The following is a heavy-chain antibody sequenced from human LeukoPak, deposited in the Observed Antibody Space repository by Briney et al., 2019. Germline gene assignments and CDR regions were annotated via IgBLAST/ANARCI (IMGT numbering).Heavy chain of an antibody. CDR1: GFTFSSYA. J-gene: IGHJ4*02. V-gene: IGHV3-23*01. D-gene: IGHD2-2*01. CDR3: AKMDQLLDLFDY. Sequence: PGGSLRLSCAASGFTFSSYAMSWVRQTPGKGLERVSAISGSGGSTYYADSVKGRFTISRDNSKNTLYLQMNSLRAEDTAVYYCAKMDQLLDLFDYWGQGTLVTVSS. CDR2: ISGSGGST.